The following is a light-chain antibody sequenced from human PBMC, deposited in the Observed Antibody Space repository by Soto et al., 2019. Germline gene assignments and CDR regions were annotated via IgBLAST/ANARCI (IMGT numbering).Light chain of an antibody. J-gene: IGKJ1*01. Sequence: DIQMTQSPSSLSASVGDRVTITCRASQSIANYLNWYQQKPGKAPKLLIYAASTLQSGLPSRFRGSGSGTGFTLTITSLQVEDFATYYCQQTYSSPKWTFGQGTKVEI. CDR2: AAS. CDR3: QQTYSSPKWT. V-gene: IGKV1-39*01. CDR1: QSIANY.